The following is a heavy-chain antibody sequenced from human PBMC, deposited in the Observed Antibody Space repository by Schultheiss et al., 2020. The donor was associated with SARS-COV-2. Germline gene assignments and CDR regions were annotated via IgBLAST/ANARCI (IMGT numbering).Heavy chain of an antibody. V-gene: IGHV3-30*07. CDR3: ARASTPRYFDL. J-gene: IGHJ2*01. Sequence: GGSLRLSCAASGFTFSSYAMHWVRQAPGKGLEWVAITSYDGSNKYYADSVKGRFTISRDDSKNTLYLQMNSLRAEDTAVYYCARASTPRYFDLWGRGTLVTVSS. CDR1: GFTFSSYA. CDR2: TSYDGSNK. D-gene: IGHD2-15*01.